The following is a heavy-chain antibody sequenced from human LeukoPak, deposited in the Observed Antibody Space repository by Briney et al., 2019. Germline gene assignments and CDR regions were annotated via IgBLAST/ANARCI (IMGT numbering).Heavy chain of an antibody. D-gene: IGHD2-15*01. CDR1: GGSISSYY. CDR3: ARASSKIPLLVVVAATRYWFDP. CDR2: INHSGST. J-gene: IGHJ5*02. Sequence: PSETLSLTCTVSGGSISSYYWSWIRQPPGKGLEWIGEINHSGSTNYNPSLKSRVTISVDTSKNQFSLKLSSVTAADTAVYYCARASSKIPLLVVVAATRYWFDPWGQGTLVTVSS. V-gene: IGHV4-34*01.